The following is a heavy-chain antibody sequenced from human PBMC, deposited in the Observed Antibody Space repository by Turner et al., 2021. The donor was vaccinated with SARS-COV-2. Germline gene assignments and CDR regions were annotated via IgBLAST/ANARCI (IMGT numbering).Heavy chain of an antibody. J-gene: IGHJ4*02. V-gene: IGHV3-9*01. D-gene: IGHD2-2*01. CDR2: ISWNGVSI. Sequence: EVQLVESGGGLVQPGRSLRLSCAASGFPFDDYTMHWVRQAPGKGLEGVAGISWNGVSIGYADSGKGRFTISRDNAKNSLYLQMNSLRTEDTAVYYCARAPSYCSSTSCPPPLDYWGQGTLVTVSS. CDR3: ARAPSYCSSTSCPPPLDY. CDR1: GFPFDDYT.